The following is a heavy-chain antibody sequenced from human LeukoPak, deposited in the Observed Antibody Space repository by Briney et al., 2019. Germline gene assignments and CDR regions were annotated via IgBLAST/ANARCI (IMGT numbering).Heavy chain of an antibody. J-gene: IGHJ4*02. CDR3: ASVTMVRGPHFDY. V-gene: IGHV3-53*01. Sequence: GGSLRLSCAASGFTVSSKYMSWVRQAPGKGLEWVSVMYSGGSTYYADSVESRFTISRDNSKNTVYLQMNSLRAEDTAVYYCASVTMVRGPHFDYWGQGTLVTVSS. CDR2: MYSGGST. CDR1: GFTVSSKY. D-gene: IGHD3-10*01.